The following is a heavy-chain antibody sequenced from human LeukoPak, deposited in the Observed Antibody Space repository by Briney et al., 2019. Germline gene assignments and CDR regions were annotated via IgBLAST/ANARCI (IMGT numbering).Heavy chain of an antibody. J-gene: IGHJ4*02. CDR1: GGSISNYY. CDR3: ARLPARGWYLDY. D-gene: IGHD6-19*01. Sequence: SETLSLTCIVSGGSISNYYWSWIRQPPGKGLEWIGDIHTSGSTNYNPSLKSRVTISVDTSKNQFSLKLSSVTAADTAVYYCARLPARGWYLDYWGQGNLVTVSS. CDR2: IHTSGST. V-gene: IGHV4-4*09.